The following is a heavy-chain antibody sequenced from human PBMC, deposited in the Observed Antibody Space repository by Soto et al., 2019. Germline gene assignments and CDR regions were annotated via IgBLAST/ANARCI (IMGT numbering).Heavy chain of an antibody. CDR3: AKGEYSKSSFSYYYGMDV. D-gene: IGHD6-6*01. CDR1: GFTFSSYG. J-gene: IGHJ6*02. V-gene: IGHV3-30*18. Sequence: GGSLRLSCAASGFTFSSYGMHWVRQAPGKGLEWVAIISYDGKTKYYGDSVKGRLIISRDNSKNTLYVQMNSLRAEDTAVYYCAKGEYSKSSFSYYYGMDVWGQGTTVTVSS. CDR2: ISYDGKTK.